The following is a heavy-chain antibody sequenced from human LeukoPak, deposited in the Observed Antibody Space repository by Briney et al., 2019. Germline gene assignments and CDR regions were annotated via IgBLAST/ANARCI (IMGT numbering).Heavy chain of an antibody. CDR1: GDSITSYY. CDR2: IYYSGST. V-gene: IGHV4-59*12. CDR3: AREATVVVAPMVL. J-gene: IGHJ4*02. D-gene: IGHD2-15*01. Sequence: SETLSLTCTVSGDSITSYYWSWIRQPPGKGLEWIGNIYYSGSTNYNPSLKSRVTISVDTSKNQFSQKLSSVTAADTAVYYCAREATVVVAPMVLWGQGSLVTVSS.